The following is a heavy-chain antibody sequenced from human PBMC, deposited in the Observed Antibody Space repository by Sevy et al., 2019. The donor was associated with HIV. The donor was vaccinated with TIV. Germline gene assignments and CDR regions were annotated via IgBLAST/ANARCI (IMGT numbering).Heavy chain of an antibody. CDR3: ARDRLNIAAAGPRGACDI. Sequence: GGSLRLSCAASGFTFNKYSMNWVRQAPGKGLEWLSSISSSSSYIYYADSVKGRFTISRDNAKNSLYLQMNSLRAEDTALYSCARDRLNIAAAGPRGACDIWGQETMVTFSS. J-gene: IGHJ3*02. CDR1: GFTFNKYS. CDR2: ISSSSSYI. D-gene: IGHD6-13*01. V-gene: IGHV3-21*01.